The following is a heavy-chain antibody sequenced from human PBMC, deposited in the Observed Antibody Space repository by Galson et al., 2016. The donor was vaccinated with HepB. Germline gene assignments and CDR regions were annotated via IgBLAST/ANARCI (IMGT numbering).Heavy chain of an antibody. J-gene: IGHJ4*02. V-gene: IGHV3-74*01. D-gene: IGHD3-16*01. Sequence: SLRLSCAASGFSPRSYWMHWVRQAPGKGLVWVSRISTDGSSATYADSVKGRYTISRDNAKNTLYLEMNSLRAEDTAVYYCARAPVLPATVGGYDHWGQGTLVTVSS. CDR2: ISTDGSSA. CDR1: GFSPRSYW. CDR3: ARAPVLPATVGGYDH.